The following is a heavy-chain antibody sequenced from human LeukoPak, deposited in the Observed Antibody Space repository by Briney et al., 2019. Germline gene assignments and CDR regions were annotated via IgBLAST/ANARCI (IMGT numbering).Heavy chain of an antibody. CDR1: GLSFSSFA. CDR2: IKQDGSEK. D-gene: IGHD5-18*01. Sequence: PGGSLRLSCAASGLSFSSFAMSWVRQAPGKGLEWVANIKQDGSEKYYVDSVKGRFTISRDNAKNSLYLQMNSLRAEDTAVYYCARDYSYEAFDIWGQGTMVTVSS. V-gene: IGHV3-7*01. CDR3: ARDYSYEAFDI. J-gene: IGHJ3*02.